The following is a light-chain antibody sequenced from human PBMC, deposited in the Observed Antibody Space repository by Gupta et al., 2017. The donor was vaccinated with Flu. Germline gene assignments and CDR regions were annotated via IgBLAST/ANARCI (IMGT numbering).Light chain of an antibody. CDR3: CSYSSSSTYYV. V-gene: IGLV2-14*01. CDR1: SSDVGGYNY. J-gene: IGLJ1*01. CDR2: EVS. Sequence: GSSSDVGGYNYVSWYQQHPANAPNLMIYEVSTRPSGVAPRFSGSKSGNTAALTIAGLQAEEEADYYCCSYSSSSTYYVFGTGTKFTVL.